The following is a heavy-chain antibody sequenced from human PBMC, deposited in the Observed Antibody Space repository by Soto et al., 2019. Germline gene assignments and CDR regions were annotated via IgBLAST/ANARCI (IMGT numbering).Heavy chain of an antibody. CDR2: ISYSGNT. CDR3: ARHLRGRWQEGWFDS. D-gene: IGHD3-10*01. J-gene: IGHJ5*01. V-gene: IGHV4-39*01. CDR1: GVSITSSNYY. Sequence: SETLSLTCTVSGVSITSSNYYWGWIRQPPGKGLEWIGTISYSGNTYDNPSLRSRISISVDTSKNQFSLKLYSVTATDTAVYYCARHLRGRWQEGWFDSWGQGTLVTVSS.